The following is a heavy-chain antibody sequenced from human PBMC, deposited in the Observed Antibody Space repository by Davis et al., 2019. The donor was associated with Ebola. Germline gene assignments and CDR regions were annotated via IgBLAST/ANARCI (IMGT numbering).Heavy chain of an antibody. CDR2: IAGSGGST. Sequence: GESLKISCAASGFTFSSYAMSWVRQAPGKGLEWVSAIAGSGGSTYHADTVKGRFTITRDNPKNTLYLQMKSLRAEDTAVYYCAKGTKTGRFEYWGQGTLVTVSA. J-gene: IGHJ4*02. D-gene: IGHD1-1*01. V-gene: IGHV3-23*01. CDR1: GFTFSSYA. CDR3: AKGTKTGRFEY.